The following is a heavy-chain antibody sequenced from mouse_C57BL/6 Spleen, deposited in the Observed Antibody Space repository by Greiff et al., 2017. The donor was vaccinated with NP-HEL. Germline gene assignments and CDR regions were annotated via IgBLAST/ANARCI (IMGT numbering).Heavy chain of an antibody. V-gene: IGHV1-66*01. Sequence: VKLQQSGPELVKPGASVKISCKASGYSFTSYYIHWVKQRPGQGLEWIGWIYPGSGNTKYNEKFKGKATLTADTSSSTAYMQLSSLTSEVSAVYYCAREFSPNYGSSFRAMDYWGQGTSVTVSS. D-gene: IGHD1-1*01. CDR2: IYPGSGNT. J-gene: IGHJ4*01. CDR1: GYSFTSYY. CDR3: AREFSPNYGSSFRAMDY.